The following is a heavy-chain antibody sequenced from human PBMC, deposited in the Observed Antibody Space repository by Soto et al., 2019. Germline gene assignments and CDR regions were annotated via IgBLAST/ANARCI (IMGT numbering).Heavy chain of an antibody. CDR3: ARHFFSGRVVVVAATPGLDY. Sequence: SETLSLTCTVSGGSISSYYWSWIRQPPGKGLEWIGYIYYSGSTNYNPSLKSRVTISVDTSKNQFSLKLSSVTAADTAVYYCARHFFSGRVVVVAATPGLDYWGQGTLVTVSS. V-gene: IGHV4-59*08. CDR1: GGSISSYY. D-gene: IGHD2-15*01. J-gene: IGHJ4*02. CDR2: IYYSGST.